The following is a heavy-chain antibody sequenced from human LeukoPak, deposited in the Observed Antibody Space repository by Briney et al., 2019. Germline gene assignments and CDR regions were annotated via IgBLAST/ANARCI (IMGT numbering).Heavy chain of an antibody. CDR2: IYYSGST. D-gene: IGHD5-18*01. CDR3: ARVGIQLGLVDY. J-gene: IGHJ4*02. Sequence: PSETLSLTCAVSGGSISSYYWSWIRQPPGKGLEWIGSIYYSGSTNYNPSLKSRVTISVDTSKNQFSLKLSSVTAADTAVYYCARVGIQLGLVDYWGQGTLATVSS. CDR1: GGSISSYY. V-gene: IGHV4-59*01.